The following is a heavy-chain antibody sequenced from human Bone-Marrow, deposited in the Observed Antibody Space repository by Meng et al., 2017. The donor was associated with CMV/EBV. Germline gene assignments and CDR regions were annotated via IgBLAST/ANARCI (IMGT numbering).Heavy chain of an antibody. CDR2: INWNSGNL. CDR1: GFTFDDYA. CDR3: AKEAWRGTFDI. J-gene: IGHJ3*02. V-gene: IGHV3-9*01. D-gene: IGHD3-3*01. Sequence: GGSLRLSCVASGFTFDDYAMHWVRQAPGKGLEWVSGINWNSGNLGYADSVEGRFTISRDNAKNSLYLQMNSLRTEDTALYYCAKEAWRGTFDIWGQGTMVTVSS.